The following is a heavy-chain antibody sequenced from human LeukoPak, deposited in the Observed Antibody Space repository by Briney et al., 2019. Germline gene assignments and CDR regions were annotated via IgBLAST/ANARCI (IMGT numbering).Heavy chain of an antibody. CDR1: GGTFSSYA. CDR3: AGGGGDLFYYYMDV. Sequence: ASVKVSCKASGGTFSSYAISWVRQAPGQGLEWMGGIIPIFGTANYAQKFQGRVTITTDESTSTAYMELSSLRSEDTAVYYCAGGGGDLFYYYMDVWGKGTTVTVSS. J-gene: IGHJ6*03. V-gene: IGHV1-69*05. D-gene: IGHD2-21*02. CDR2: IIPIFGTA.